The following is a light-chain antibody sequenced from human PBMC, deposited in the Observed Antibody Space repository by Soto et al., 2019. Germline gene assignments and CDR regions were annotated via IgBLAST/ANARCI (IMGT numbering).Light chain of an antibody. CDR3: QQYSSSPPIT. CDR2: GTS. CDR1: QSVPRSY. Sequence: EIVLTQYPGTLSLSPGERATLSSRASQSVPRSYLAWYQQKPGQAPRLLIYGTSSRATGIPDRFSGSGSGTDFTLTISRLEPEDFAVYYCQQYSSSPPITFGQGTRLE. V-gene: IGKV3-20*01. J-gene: IGKJ5*01.